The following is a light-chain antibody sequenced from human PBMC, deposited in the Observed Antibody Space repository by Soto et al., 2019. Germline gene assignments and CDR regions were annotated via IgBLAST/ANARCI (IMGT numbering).Light chain of an antibody. CDR3: QQRSKWPIP. V-gene: IGKV3-11*01. Sequence: FVLTQSPTPLSLSPGERATLSCRASQTVSRYLAWFQQKPGQAPRLLIYDASSRATGIPDRFSGSGSGTDFTLTISSLEPEDFAVYYCQQRSKWPIPFGQGTRLAIK. CDR1: QTVSRY. J-gene: IGKJ5*01. CDR2: DAS.